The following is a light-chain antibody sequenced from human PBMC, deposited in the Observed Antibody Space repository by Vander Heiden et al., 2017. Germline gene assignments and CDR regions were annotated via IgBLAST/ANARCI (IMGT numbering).Light chain of an antibody. CDR1: QDISNY. J-gene: IGKJ5*01. V-gene: IGKV1-33*01. Sequence: DIQMTPSPSSLSASVGDRVTITCQASQDISNYLNWYQQKPGKAPKLLIYDASNWDTGVPSRFSGSGSGTDFTLTISSLQSEDIAVYYCQQYDNCPPLTFGQGTKVEIK. CDR2: DAS. CDR3: QQYDNCPPLT.